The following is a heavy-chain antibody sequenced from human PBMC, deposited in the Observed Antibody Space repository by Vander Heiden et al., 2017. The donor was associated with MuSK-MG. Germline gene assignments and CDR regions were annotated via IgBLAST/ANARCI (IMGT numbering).Heavy chain of an antibody. J-gene: IGHJ3*01. CDR3: TRSDDFGDPDGFDV. D-gene: IGHD4-17*01. CDR1: GYMFRHYS. V-gene: IGHV5-51*01. CDR2: VFPGTSES. Sequence: PLVQSCAQVTQAGDSLKISCVCSGYMFRHYSICSLRQKPGKGLEWMAIVFPGTSESRYSPSFEGQVTISAVTSVNTAYLQWNSLKASDTAMYYCTRSDDFGDPDGFDVWGQGTVVTVSS.